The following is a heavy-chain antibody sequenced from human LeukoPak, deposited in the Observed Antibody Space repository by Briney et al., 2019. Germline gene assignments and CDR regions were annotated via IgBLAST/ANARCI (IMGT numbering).Heavy chain of an antibody. CDR3: ARDDYGDYVLNAFDI. Sequence: ASVKVSCKASGYTFTSYGISWVRQAPGQGLEWMGWISAYNGNTNYAQKLQGRVTMTTDTFTSTAYMELRSLRSDDTAVYYCARDDYGDYVLNAFDIWGQGTMVTVSS. CDR2: ISAYNGNT. CDR1: GYTFTSYG. J-gene: IGHJ3*02. D-gene: IGHD4-17*01. V-gene: IGHV1-18*04.